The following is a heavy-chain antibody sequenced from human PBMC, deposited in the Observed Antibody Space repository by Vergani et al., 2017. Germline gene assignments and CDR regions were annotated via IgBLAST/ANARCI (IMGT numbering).Heavy chain of an antibody. CDR3: VRHSWFRSCKSVNCSSWDY. V-gene: IGHV3-33*01. D-gene: IGHD2/OR15-2a*01. CDR2: IWDDGSKK. J-gene: IGHJ4*02. Sequence: QVQLVESGGGVVQPGTSLRLSCAASGFIFKNHGMQWVRQAPGKGLEWVALIWDDGSKKNYGESMKGRFTISRDKSKDTLYLEMNSLRGEDSAVYYCVRHSWFRSCKSVNCSSWDYWGQGTTVTVSS. CDR1: GFIFKNHG.